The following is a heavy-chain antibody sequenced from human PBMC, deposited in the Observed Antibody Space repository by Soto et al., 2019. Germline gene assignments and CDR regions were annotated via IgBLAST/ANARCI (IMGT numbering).Heavy chain of an antibody. D-gene: IGHD4-17*01. Sequence: EVQLLESGGGLVQPGGSLRLSCAASGFTFSSYAMSWVRQAPGKGLEWVSAISGSGGGTYYADSVKGRFTISRDNXKXTXXRQMNSVRAEDTAVYYCAKYYGDYGRYYYYYGMDVWGQGTTVTVSS. CDR1: GFTFSSYA. CDR3: AKYYGDYGRYYYYYGMDV. J-gene: IGHJ6*02. V-gene: IGHV3-23*01. CDR2: ISGSGGGT.